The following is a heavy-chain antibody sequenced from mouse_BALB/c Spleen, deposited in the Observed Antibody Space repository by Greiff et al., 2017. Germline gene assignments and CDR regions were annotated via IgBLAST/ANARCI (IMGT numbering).Heavy chain of an antibody. V-gene: IGHV1S81*02. J-gene: IGHJ4*01. CDR3: TRMGRLDY. D-gene: IGHD4-1*01. Sequence: QVQLKQSGAELVKPGASVKLSCKASGYTFTSYYMYWVKQRPGQGLEWIGEINPSNGGTNFNEKFKSKATLTVDKSSSTAYMQLSSLTSEDSAVYYCTRMGRLDYWGQGTSVTVSS. CDR2: INPSNGGT. CDR1: GYTFTSYY.